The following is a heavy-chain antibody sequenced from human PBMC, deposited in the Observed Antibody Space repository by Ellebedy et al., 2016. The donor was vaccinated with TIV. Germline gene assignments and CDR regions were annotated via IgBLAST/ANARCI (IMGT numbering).Heavy chain of an antibody. D-gene: IGHD5-12*01. CDR3: ASHRGFYSGWSFDY. Sequence: MPSETLSLTCIVSGDSISSTNYFWGWIRQPPGKGLEWIGSLNYGGETYFHPSLKSRVTMSLDTSKNQFSLKVNSVTAADTAIYYCASHRGFYSGWSFDYWGQGTLITVSS. V-gene: IGHV4-39*07. CDR1: GDSISSTNYF. CDR2: LNYGGET. J-gene: IGHJ4*02.